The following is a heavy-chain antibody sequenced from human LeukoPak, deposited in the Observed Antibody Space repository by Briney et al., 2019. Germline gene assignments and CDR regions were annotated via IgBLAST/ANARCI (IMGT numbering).Heavy chain of an antibody. D-gene: IGHD3-22*01. CDR1: GDYISSSSYY. V-gene: IGHV4-39*02. CDR3: AGRRYYDSTGYLD. Sequence: PSETLSLTCTLSGDYISSSSYYWGWIRQPPGKGLEWIGDIYYSGSTYYNASLKGRVSISIDTSNNHFSLHLRSLTAADTALHYCAGRRYYDSTGYLDWGHGTLVTVSS. J-gene: IGHJ1*01. CDR2: IYYSGST.